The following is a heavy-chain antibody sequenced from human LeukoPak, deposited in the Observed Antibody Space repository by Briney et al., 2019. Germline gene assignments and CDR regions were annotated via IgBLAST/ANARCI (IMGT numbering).Heavy chain of an antibody. D-gene: IGHD3-16*01. CDR2: ISSGSDYI. J-gene: IGHJ4*02. V-gene: IGHV3-21*01. CDR3: ARDPWGTHAY. CDR1: GFSSYS. Sequence: GGSLRLSCAASGFSSYSLNWIRQAPGKGLEWVSSISSGSDYIYYADSVKGRFTISRDNAKNSLYLQMNSLRAEDTAIYYCARDPWGTHAYWGQGTLVTVSS.